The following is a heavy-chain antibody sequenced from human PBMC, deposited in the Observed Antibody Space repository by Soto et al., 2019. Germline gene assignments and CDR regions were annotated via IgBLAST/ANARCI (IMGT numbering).Heavy chain of an antibody. Sequence: DVQLVESGGGQVKPGGSLRLSCAASGFTFSSYTINWVRLGPGKGLEWISSISTRSSLIYYADSVKGRFTISRDNAKNSAYLQMNSLRDEDTAGYYCATLARGGPVTLPLDAWGQGTLVTVSS. CDR1: GFTFSSYT. CDR2: ISTRSSLI. CDR3: ATLARGGPVTLPLDA. V-gene: IGHV3-21*02. D-gene: IGHD3-10*01. J-gene: IGHJ5*02.